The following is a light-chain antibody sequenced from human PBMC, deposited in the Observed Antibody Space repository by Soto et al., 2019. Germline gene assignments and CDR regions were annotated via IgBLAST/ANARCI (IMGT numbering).Light chain of an antibody. J-gene: IGLJ1*01. Sequence: SYELTQPSSVSVSPGQTARITCSGDVLAKKYARWFQQKPGQAPVLVIYKDSERPSGIPERFSGSSSGTTVTLTISGAQVEDEADYYCYSAADNNPNYVFGTGTKLTVL. V-gene: IGLV3-27*01. CDR1: VLAKKY. CDR3: YSAADNNPNYV. CDR2: KDS.